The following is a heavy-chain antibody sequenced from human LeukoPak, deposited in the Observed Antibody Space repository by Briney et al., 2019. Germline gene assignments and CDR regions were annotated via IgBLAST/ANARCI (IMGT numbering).Heavy chain of an antibody. J-gene: IGHJ4*02. CDR3: ARDRGYCSGGSCYEEFDY. D-gene: IGHD2-15*01. Sequence: WASVKVSCKVSGYTLTELSMHWVRQAPGKGLEWMGGFDPEDGETIYAQKFQGRVTMTEDTSTDTAYMELSSLRSEDTAVYYCARDRGYCSGGSCYEEFDYWGQGTLVTVSS. CDR1: GYTLTELS. V-gene: IGHV1-24*01. CDR2: FDPEDGET.